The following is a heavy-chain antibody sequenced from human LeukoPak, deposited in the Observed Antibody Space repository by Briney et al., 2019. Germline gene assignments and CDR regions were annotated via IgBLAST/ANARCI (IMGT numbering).Heavy chain of an antibody. D-gene: IGHD2-2*01. CDR2: IYYSGST. V-gene: IGHV4-61*08. CDR3: ARDCSSTSCYGAFDY. CDR1: GGSISSGGYS. Sequence: SQTLSLTCAVSGGSISSGGYSGSWIRQPPGKGRGWIGFIYYSGSTNYNPSLKSRVTISVDTSKNQFSLKLSSVTAADTAVYYCARDCSSTSCYGAFDYWGQGTLVTVSS. J-gene: IGHJ4*02.